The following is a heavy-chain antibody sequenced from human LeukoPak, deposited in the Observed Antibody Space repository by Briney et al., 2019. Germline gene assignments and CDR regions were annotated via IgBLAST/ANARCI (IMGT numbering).Heavy chain of an antibody. CDR1: GFTFDDYA. CDR2: ISWNSGSI. J-gene: IGHJ1*01. Sequence: GRSLRLSCAASGFTFDDYAMHWVRQAPGKGLEWVSGISWNSGSIGYADSVKGRFTISRDNAKNSLYLQMNSLRAEDTALYYCAKGPGYFQHWGQGTLVTVSS. D-gene: IGHD3-10*01. CDR3: AKGPGYFQH. V-gene: IGHV3-9*01.